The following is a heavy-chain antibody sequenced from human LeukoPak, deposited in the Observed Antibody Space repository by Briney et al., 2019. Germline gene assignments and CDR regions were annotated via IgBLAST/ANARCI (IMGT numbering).Heavy chain of an antibody. Sequence: SETLSLTCTVSGGSISSSSYYWGRIRQPPGKGPEWIGSIYYSGSTYYNPSLKSRVTISVDTSKNQFSLKLSSVTAADTAVYYCARNSGYDLRLLRWFDPWGQGTLVTVSS. D-gene: IGHD5-12*01. CDR3: ARNSGYDLRLLRWFDP. V-gene: IGHV4-39*01. CDR1: GGSISSSSYY. CDR2: IYYSGST. J-gene: IGHJ5*02.